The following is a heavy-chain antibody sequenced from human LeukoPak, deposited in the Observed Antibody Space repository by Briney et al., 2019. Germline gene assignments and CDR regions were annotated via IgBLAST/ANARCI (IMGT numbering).Heavy chain of an antibody. D-gene: IGHD1-26*01. CDR3: AREAGELPGRFDY. Sequence: PGGSLRLSCAASGFTFSSYSMNWVRQAPGKGLEWVSSISSSSSYINYADSVKGRFTISRDNAKNSLYLQMNSLRAEDTAVYYCAREAGELPGRFDYWGQGTLVTVSS. J-gene: IGHJ4*02. CDR2: ISSSSSYI. CDR1: GFTFSSYS. V-gene: IGHV3-21*01.